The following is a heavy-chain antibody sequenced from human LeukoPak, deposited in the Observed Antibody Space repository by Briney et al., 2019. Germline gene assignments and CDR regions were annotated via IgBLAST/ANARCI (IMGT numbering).Heavy chain of an antibody. CDR2: MNPNSGNT. CDR3: ARGGGYSGYDLSYYFDY. Sequence: ASVKVSCKPSGYTFTSYDINWVRQAPGQGLEWMGWMNPNSGNTDYAQKLQGRVTMTRNTSISTAYMELSSLRSEDTAVYYGARGGGYSGYDLSYYFDYWGQGTLVTVSS. V-gene: IGHV1-8*01. J-gene: IGHJ4*02. CDR1: GYTFTSYD. D-gene: IGHD5-12*01.